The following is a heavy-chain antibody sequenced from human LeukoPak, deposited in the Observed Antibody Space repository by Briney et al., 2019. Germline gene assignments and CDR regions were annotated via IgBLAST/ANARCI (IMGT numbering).Heavy chain of an antibody. J-gene: IGHJ4*02. CDR3: ARDRRDYYDSSGYYSFFLF. V-gene: IGHV1-18*01. CDR2: ISAYNGNT. Sequence: ASVKVSCKASGYTFTNYGISWVRQAPGQGLEWMGWISAYNGNTNYAQKLQGRVTMTTDTSTSTACMELKTLRSDDTAVYYCARDRRDYYDSSGYYSFFLFWGQGTLVTVSS. D-gene: IGHD3-22*01. CDR1: GYTFTNYG.